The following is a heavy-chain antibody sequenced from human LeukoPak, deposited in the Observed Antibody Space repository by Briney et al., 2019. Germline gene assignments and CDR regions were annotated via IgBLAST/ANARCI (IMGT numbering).Heavy chain of an antibody. D-gene: IGHD2-2*01. Sequence: AGRSLRLSCAASGFTFSSYAMHWVRQAPGKGLEWVAVISYDGSNKYYADSVKGRFTISRDNSKNTLYLQMNSLRAEDTAVYYRARGGVVVPAAILYWGQGTLVTVSS. CDR1: GFTFSSYA. CDR2: ISYDGSNK. CDR3: ARGGVVVPAAILY. V-gene: IGHV3-30*04. J-gene: IGHJ4*02.